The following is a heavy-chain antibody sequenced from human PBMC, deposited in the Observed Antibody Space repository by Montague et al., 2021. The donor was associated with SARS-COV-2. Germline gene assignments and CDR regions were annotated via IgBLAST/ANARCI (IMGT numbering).Heavy chain of an antibody. CDR1: GGSFGDDH. V-gene: IGHV4-34*01. D-gene: IGHD3-22*01. J-gene: IGHJ4*02. CDR3: ARGHLSVSMIVVVFTSASYYCDY. Sequence: SETLSLTCGVYGGSFGDDHWSWIRQPPGKGLEWIGDIRQSGTTNYNPSXXCRVTISVDTSKNQFSLRLTSVTAADTAIYFCARGHLSVSMIVVVFTSASYYCDYWGQGALVTVSS. CDR2: IRQSGTT.